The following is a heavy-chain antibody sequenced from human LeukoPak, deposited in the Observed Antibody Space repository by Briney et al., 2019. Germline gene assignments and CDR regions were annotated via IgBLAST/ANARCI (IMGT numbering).Heavy chain of an antibody. D-gene: IGHD3-16*02. CDR1: GFTFSDHY. V-gene: IGHV3-72*01. CDR3: ARDNGYQTFDY. CDR2: TRNKANSYTT. Sequence: GGSLRLSCAASGFTFSDHYMDWVRQAPGKGLEWVGRTRNKANSYTTEYAASVKGRFTISRDDSKNSLYLQMNSLKTEDTAVYYCARDNGYQTFDYWGQGTLVTVSS. J-gene: IGHJ4*02.